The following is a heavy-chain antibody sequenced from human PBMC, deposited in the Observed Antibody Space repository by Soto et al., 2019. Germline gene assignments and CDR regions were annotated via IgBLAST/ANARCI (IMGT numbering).Heavy chain of an antibody. CDR1: GFTFSSYG. Sequence: QVQLVESGGGVVQPGRSLRLSCAASGFTFSSYGMHWVRQAPGKGLEWVAVISYDGSNKYYADSVKGRFTISRDNSKNTLYLQMNSLRAEGTAVYYCANSLRWMITSPPFDPWGQGTLVTVSS. V-gene: IGHV3-30*18. CDR3: ANSLRWMITSPPFDP. D-gene: IGHD3-16*01. J-gene: IGHJ5*02. CDR2: ISYDGSNK.